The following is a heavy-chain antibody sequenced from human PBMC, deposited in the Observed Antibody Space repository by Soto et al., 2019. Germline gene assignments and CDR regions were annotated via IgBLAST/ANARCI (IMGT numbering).Heavy chain of an antibody. Sequence: EVQLVESGGGLVKPGGSLRLSCAASGFTFSSYSMNWVRQAPGKGLEWVSSISGSSSYIYYADSVKGRFTISRDNAKNSLYLQMNSLRAEDTAVYYCARDLGGVDYYGMDVWGQGTTVTVSS. CDR2: ISGSSSYI. CDR1: GFTFSSYS. J-gene: IGHJ6*02. D-gene: IGHD3-10*01. V-gene: IGHV3-21*01. CDR3: ARDLGGVDYYGMDV.